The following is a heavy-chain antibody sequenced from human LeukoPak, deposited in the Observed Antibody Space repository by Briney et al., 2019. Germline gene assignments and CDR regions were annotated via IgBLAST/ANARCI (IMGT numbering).Heavy chain of an antibody. V-gene: IGHV3-7*03. CDR2: IKQDGSEK. D-gene: IGHD4-17*01. CDR3: ARDTVLDAFDI. Sequence: GGSLRLSCAASGFTFSSYWMSWVRQAPGKGLEWVANIKQDGSEKYYVGSVKGRFTISRDNAKNSLYLQMNSLRAEDTAVYYCARDTVLDAFDIWGQGTMVTVSS. CDR1: GFTFSSYW. J-gene: IGHJ3*02.